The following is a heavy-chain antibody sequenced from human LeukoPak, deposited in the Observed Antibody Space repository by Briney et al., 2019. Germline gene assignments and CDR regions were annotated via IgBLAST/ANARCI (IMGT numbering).Heavy chain of an antibody. CDR1: GFTFSSYG. V-gene: IGHV3-33*01. CDR2: IWYDGSNK. J-gene: IGHJ4*02. Sequence: PGRSLRLSCAASGFTFSSYGMHWVRQAPGKGLEWVAVIWYDGSNKYYADSVKGRFTISRDNSKNTLYLQMNSLRAEDTAVYYCARGNVDTAMAHYFDYWGQRTLVTVSS. CDR3: ARGNVDTAMAHYFDY. D-gene: IGHD5-18*01.